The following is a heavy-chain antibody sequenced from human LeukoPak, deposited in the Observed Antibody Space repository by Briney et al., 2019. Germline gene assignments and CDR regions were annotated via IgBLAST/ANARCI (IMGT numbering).Heavy chain of an antibody. CDR1: GGTFSSYA. D-gene: IGHD2-21*02. Sequence: ASVKVSCKASGGTFSSYAISWVRQAPGQGLEWMGRIIPILGIANYAQKFQGRVTITADKSTSTAYMELSSLRSEDTAVYYCAREYCGGDCYFYYYYYGMDVWGQGTTVTVSS. CDR2: IIPILGIA. V-gene: IGHV1-69*04. CDR3: AREYCGGDCYFYYYYYGMDV. J-gene: IGHJ6*02.